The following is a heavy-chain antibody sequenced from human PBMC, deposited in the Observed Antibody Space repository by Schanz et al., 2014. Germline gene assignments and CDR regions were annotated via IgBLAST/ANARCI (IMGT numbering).Heavy chain of an antibody. V-gene: IGHV3-23*04. CDR1: GFTFSSYA. CDR2: LSGSGGST. CDR3: ARRASCSRIGCPVDS. D-gene: IGHD2-2*01. Sequence: VQLVESGGGLVQPGGSLRLSCAASGFTFSSYAMSWVRQAPGKGLEWVAALSGSGGSTYYADSVKGRFTISRDKSKTPLSLQMNSLRAEDTAMYYCARRASCSRIGCPVDSWGQGTLVTVSS. J-gene: IGHJ4*02.